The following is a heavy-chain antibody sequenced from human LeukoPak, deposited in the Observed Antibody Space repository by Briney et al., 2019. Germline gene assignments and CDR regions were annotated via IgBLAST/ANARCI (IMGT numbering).Heavy chain of an antibody. V-gene: IGHV3-23*01. Sequence: GGSLRLSCAASGFTFSSDALSWVRQAPGKGLEWVSLISVSGGRTDYADSVKGRFTISRDNSKNTLYLQMNSLKPEDTAVYYCAKHIRTNVWFFDFWGQGALVTVSS. CDR2: ISVSGGRT. D-gene: IGHD3-9*01. J-gene: IGHJ4*02. CDR1: GFTFSSDA. CDR3: AKHIRTNVWFFDF.